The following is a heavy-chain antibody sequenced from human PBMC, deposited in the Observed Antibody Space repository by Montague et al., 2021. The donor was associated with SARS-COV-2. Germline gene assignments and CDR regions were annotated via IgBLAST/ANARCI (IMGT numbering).Heavy chain of an antibody. V-gene: IGHV2-5*02. CDR1: GFSLSTSGEG. D-gene: IGHD4-23*01. Sequence: PALVKPTQTLTLTCTVSGFSLSTSGEGVGWIRQPPGKALEWLALIFWDDDKRYSPSLKNRVTITKDTSKNQVVLRMTNMDPLVTATYYCAHKVKWELYYFDYWGQGTLVTVSS. CDR2: IFWDDDK. CDR3: AHKVKWELYYFDY. J-gene: IGHJ4*02.